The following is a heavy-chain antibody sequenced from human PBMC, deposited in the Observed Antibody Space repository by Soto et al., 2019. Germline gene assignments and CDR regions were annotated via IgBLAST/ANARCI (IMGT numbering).Heavy chain of an antibody. Sequence: VPLQESGPGMGKPSGNLSLPFPVSGGSISDNWWSWGRQPPGKGLEWIGEIYHTGTTHYNPSLWSRVTISIDKSKNQFSLKLSSVTAADTAVYYCARHIAVPRTRGFDFWGQGTLVTVSS. J-gene: IGHJ4*02. CDR1: GGSISDNW. CDR2: IYHTGTT. CDR3: ARHIAVPRTRGFDF. D-gene: IGHD6-19*01. V-gene: IGHV4-4*02.